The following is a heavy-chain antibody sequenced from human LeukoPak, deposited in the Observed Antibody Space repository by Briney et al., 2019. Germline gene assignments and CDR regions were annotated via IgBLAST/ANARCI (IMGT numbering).Heavy chain of an antibody. V-gene: IGHV4-34*01. J-gene: IGHJ4*02. CDR1: GGSFSGYY. CDR3: ARKVGSSSSCDY. Sequence: SETLSLTCAVYGGSFSGYYCSWIRQPPGKGLEWIGEINHSGSTNYNPSLKSRVTISVDTSKNQFYLKLSSVTAADTAVYYCARKVGSSSSCDYWGQGTLVTVSS. D-gene: IGHD6-6*01. CDR2: INHSGST.